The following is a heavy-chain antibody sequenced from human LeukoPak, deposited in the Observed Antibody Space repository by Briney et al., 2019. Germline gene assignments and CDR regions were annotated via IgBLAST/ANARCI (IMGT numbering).Heavy chain of an antibody. V-gene: IGHV3-7*03. D-gene: IGHD3-16*01. J-gene: IGHJ4*02. CDR3: ARDHVSPGLIFDY. CDR1: GFTFRSHW. CDR2: INFDGSEK. Sequence: PGGSLRLSCVVSGFTFRSHWMSWVRQAPGKGLEWVANINFDGSEKHHVDSVKGRFTISRDNAKNSLYLQMNSLRADDTAAYYCARDHVSPGLIFDYWGQGTLVTVSS.